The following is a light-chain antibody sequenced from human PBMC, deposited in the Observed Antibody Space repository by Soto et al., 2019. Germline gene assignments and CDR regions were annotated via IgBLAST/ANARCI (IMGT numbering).Light chain of an antibody. Sequence: EIVMTQSPATLSVSPGERATLSCRASQSVYSTLAWYQQKPGQAPSLLIYHASTRATGIPARFSGSGSGTEFTLTISSLQSEDFALYACQQYNKWPLTFGGGTELEIK. V-gene: IGKV3-15*01. CDR3: QQYNKWPLT. CDR1: QSVYST. J-gene: IGKJ4*01. CDR2: HAS.